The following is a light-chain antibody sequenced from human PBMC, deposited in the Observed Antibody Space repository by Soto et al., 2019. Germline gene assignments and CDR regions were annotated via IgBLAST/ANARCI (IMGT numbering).Light chain of an antibody. CDR3: QQYGVSPLT. CDR1: QNVYINS. Sequence: EIVLTQSPGTLSLSPGERVTLSCRASQNVYINSLAWYQQKPGQTPRLLIYGASTRAAAVPDRFSGSGSGTDFALSIDGLEPEEFAIYYCQQYGVSPLTFGPGTRVD. CDR2: GAS. J-gene: IGKJ3*01. V-gene: IGKV3-20*01.